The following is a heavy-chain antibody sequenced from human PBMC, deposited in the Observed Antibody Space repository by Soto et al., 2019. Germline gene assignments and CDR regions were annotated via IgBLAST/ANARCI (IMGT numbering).Heavy chain of an antibody. CDR2: INHSGST. CDR1: GGSFSGYY. CDR3: ARAKDGRPYNWFDP. J-gene: IGHJ5*02. Sequence: TLSLTCAVYGGSFSGYYWSWIRQPPGKGLEWIGEINHSGSTNYNPSLKSRVTISVDTSKNQFSLKLSSVTAADTAVYYCARAKDGRPYNWFDPWGRGTLVTVSS. V-gene: IGHV4-34*01.